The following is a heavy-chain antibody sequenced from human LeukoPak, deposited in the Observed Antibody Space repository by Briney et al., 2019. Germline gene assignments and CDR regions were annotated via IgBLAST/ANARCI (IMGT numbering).Heavy chain of an antibody. Sequence: PGGSLRLSCAASGFTFSSYSMNWVRQAPGKGLEWVSSISSSRSYIYCADSVKGRFTISRDDAKNSLYLQMNSLRAEDTAVYYCAREGGGLRSRYYYSYYYMDVWGKGTTVTVSS. CDR2: ISSSRSYI. CDR3: AREGGGLRSRYYYSYYYMDV. D-gene: IGHD4-17*01. CDR1: GFTFSSYS. J-gene: IGHJ6*03. V-gene: IGHV3-21*01.